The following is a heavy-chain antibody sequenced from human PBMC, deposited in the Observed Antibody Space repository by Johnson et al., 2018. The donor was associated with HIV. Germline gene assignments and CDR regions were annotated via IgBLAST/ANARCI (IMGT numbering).Heavy chain of an antibody. V-gene: IGHV3-66*01. CDR1: GVTVSSNY. D-gene: IGHD5-24*01. CDR2: LFSGGTT. J-gene: IGHJ3*02. Sequence: VQLVESGGGLVQPGGSLRLSCAASGVTVSSNYMTWVRQAPGKGLEWVSVLFSGGTTYYADSVKGRFTISRDNSKNTLYLPMNSLRAEDTAVYYCARACRDGYTCDVYDIWGQGTMVTVSS. CDR3: ARACRDGYTCDVYDI.